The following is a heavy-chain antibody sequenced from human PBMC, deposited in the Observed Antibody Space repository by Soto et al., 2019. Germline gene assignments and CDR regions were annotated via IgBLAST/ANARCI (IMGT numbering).Heavy chain of an antibody. D-gene: IGHD6-6*01. CDR3: ARENSIASLSYYYGMDV. CDR1: GGSFTGHV. J-gene: IGHJ6*02. V-gene: IGHV1-69*13. CDR2: IIPIFGTV. Sequence: SVKVSCKASGGSFTGHVISWVRQAPGQGLEWMGGIIPIFGTVNYAQKFQGRVTITADESTSTAYMELSSLRSEDTAVYYCARENSIASLSYYYGMDVWGQGTTVTVSS.